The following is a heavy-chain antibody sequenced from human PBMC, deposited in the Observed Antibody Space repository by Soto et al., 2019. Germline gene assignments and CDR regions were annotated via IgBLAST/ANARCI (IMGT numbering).Heavy chain of an antibody. CDR3: ARRARR. D-gene: IGHD1-26*01. V-gene: IGHV3-48*03. CDR1: GFTFSSSE. CDR2: IHPSGQPI. J-gene: IGHJ3*01. Sequence: EVQLVESGGGLIQPGGSLRLSCAASGFTFSSSEMYWVRQAPGKGLEWVSYIHPSGQPIFYADSVKGRFTISRDNAKNSLYLQMGSLRAEDSAVYYCARRARRWGQGTMVTVSS.